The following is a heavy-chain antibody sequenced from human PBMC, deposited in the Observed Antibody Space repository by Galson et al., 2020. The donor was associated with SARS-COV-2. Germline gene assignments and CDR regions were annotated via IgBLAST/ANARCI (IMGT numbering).Heavy chain of an antibody. Sequence: GESLKISCAASGFTFRSYAMNWVRQAPGKGLEWVSVFSGSGGVTYYADSVRGRFTVSRDDAKNTLYLQMKSLRVEDTAVYYCARGGLFGELLVAFDYWGQGTLVTVSS. CDR3: ARGGLFGELLVAFDY. CDR1: GFTFRSYA. V-gene: IGHV3-23*01. D-gene: IGHD3-10*01. CDR2: FSGSGGVT. J-gene: IGHJ4*02.